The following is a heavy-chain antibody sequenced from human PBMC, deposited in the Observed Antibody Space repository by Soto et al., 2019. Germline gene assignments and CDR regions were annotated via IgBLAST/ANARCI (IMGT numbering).Heavy chain of an antibody. CDR2: IYYSGST. J-gene: IGHJ4*02. CDR3: ARGRGDTAMAWYY. D-gene: IGHD5-18*01. V-gene: IGHV4-59*01. CDR1: GGSISSYY. Sequence: PSETLSLTCTVSGGSISSYYWSWIRQSPGKGLEWIGYIYYSGSTKYNPSLKSRVTISVDTSKNQFSLKLSSVTAADTAVYYCARGRGDTAMAWYYWGQGILVTVSS.